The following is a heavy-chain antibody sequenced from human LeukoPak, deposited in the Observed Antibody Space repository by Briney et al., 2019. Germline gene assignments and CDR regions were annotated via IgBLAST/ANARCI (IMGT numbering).Heavy chain of an antibody. V-gene: IGHV3-48*01. CDR3: ARGGTYCPDY. CDR1: GFTFSSYN. CDR2: ISSGGSPI. Sequence: GGSLRLSCAASGFTFSSYNMNWVRQAPGKGLEWVSYISSGGSPIFHADSVKGRFTISGDNAKNSLYLQMNSLRGEDTAVYCCARGGTYCPDYWGQGTLVTVSS. J-gene: IGHJ4*02. D-gene: IGHD1-1*01.